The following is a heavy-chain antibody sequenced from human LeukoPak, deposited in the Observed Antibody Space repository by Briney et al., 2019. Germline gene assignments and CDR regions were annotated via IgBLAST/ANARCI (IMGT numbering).Heavy chain of an antibody. D-gene: IGHD5-12*01. V-gene: IGHV4-39*01. Sequence: PSETQSLTCTVSGDSINSSSYCWDWIRQPPGKGLEWIGNIYNSANTHYNPSLKTRITMSVDTSKNQFSLKLNSVTAADTGIYYCARHSRSGYIGYENAFDIWGQGTMVTVSS. CDR1: GDSINSSSYC. J-gene: IGHJ3*02. CDR2: IYNSANT. CDR3: ARHSRSGYIGYENAFDI.